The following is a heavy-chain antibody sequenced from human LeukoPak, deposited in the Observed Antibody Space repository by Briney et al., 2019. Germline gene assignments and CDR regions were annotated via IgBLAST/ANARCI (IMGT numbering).Heavy chain of an antibody. CDR3: ARATSTFESGRFDY. CDR2: IWYDGSNK. V-gene: IGHV3-33*01. CDR1: GFTFSSYG. Sequence: GGSLRLSCAASGFTFSSYGMHWVRQAPGKGLEWVAVIWYDGSNKYYADSVKGRFTISRDNSKNTLYLQMNSLRAEDTAVYYCARATSTFESGRFDYWGQGTLVTVSS. J-gene: IGHJ4*02. D-gene: IGHD3-16*01.